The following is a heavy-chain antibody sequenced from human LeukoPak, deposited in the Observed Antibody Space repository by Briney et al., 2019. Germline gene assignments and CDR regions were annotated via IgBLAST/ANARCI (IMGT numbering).Heavy chain of an antibody. CDR1: GGSFSGYY. Sequence: SETLSLTCAVYGGSFSGYYWSWIRQPPGKGLEWIGEINHSGSTSYNPSLKSRVTISVDTSKNQFSLKLSSVTAADTAVYYCAREDGAYCGGDCYPRFDYWGQGTLVTVSS. J-gene: IGHJ4*02. CDR3: AREDGAYCGGDCYPRFDY. CDR2: INHSGST. V-gene: IGHV4-34*01. D-gene: IGHD2-21*02.